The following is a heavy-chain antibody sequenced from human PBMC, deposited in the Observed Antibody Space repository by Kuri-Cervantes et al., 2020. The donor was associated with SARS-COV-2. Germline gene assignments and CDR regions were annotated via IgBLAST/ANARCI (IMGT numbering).Heavy chain of an antibody. CDR2: VRGKVNNYAT. Sequence: GGSLRLSCEVSVFLLSASAIHWVRQGYGKGLEWVGRVRGKVNNYATAYAASVKGRFTISRDDSKNMAYLQMNSLKTEDTAVYYCTTLIDYWGQGALVTVSS. V-gene: IGHV3-73*01. CDR1: VFLLSASA. J-gene: IGHJ4*02. CDR3: TTLIDY.